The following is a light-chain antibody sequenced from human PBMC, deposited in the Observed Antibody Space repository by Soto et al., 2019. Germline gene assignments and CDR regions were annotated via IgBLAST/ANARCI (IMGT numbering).Light chain of an antibody. CDR3: QSYDSSLSGVV. CDR1: SSNIGAGYD. Sequence: QSVLTQPPSVSGPPGQRVTISCTGSSSNIGAGYDVHWYQQLPGTAPKLLIYGNSNRPSGVPDRFSGSKSGTSASLAITGLQAEDEADDYCQSYDSSLSGVVFGGGTQLTVL. CDR2: GNS. V-gene: IGLV1-40*01. J-gene: IGLJ2*01.